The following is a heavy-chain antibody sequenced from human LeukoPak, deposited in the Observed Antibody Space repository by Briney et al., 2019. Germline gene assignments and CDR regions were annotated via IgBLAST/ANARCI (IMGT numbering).Heavy chain of an antibody. J-gene: IGHJ4*02. D-gene: IGHD6-6*01. Sequence: PGGSLRLSCAASGFTFSSYSMNWVRQAPGKGLEWVSSISSSSSYIYYVDSVKGRFTISRDNAKNSLYLQMNSLRAEDTAVYYCAKAARSSSRDFDYWGQGTLVTVSS. CDR2: ISSSSSYI. CDR3: AKAARSSSRDFDY. CDR1: GFTFSSYS. V-gene: IGHV3-21*01.